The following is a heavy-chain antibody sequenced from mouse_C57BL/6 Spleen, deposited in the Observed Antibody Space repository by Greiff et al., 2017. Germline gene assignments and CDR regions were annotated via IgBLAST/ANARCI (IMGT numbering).Heavy chain of an antibody. Sequence: QVQLQQSGAELVRPGTSVKVSCKASGYAFTNYLIEWVKQRPGQGLEWIGVINPGSGGTNYNEKFKGKATLTADKSSSTAYMQLSSLTSEDSAVYFCYYGSNYAMDYWGQGTSVTVSS. CDR3: YYGSNYAMDY. V-gene: IGHV1-54*01. D-gene: IGHD1-1*01. J-gene: IGHJ4*01. CDR2: INPGSGGT. CDR1: GYAFTNYL.